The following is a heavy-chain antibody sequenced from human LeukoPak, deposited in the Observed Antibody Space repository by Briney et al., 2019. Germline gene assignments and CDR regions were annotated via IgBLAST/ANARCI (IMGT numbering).Heavy chain of an antibody. D-gene: IGHD3-10*01. CDR3: ARHGYNGSGGRDYYYMDV. CDR1: GYSFTSYW. V-gene: IGHV5-51*01. Sequence: GESLKISCKGSGYSFTSYWIAWVRQMPGKGLEWMGIIYPGDSDTRYSPSFQGQVTISADKSISTAYLQWSSLKASDTAMYYCARHGYNGSGGRDYYYMDVWGKGTTVTISS. J-gene: IGHJ6*03. CDR2: IYPGDSDT.